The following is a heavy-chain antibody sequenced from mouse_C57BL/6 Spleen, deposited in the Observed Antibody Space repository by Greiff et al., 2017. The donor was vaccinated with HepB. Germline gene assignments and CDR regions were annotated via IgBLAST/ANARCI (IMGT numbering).Heavy chain of an antibody. D-gene: IGHD2-4*01. J-gene: IGHJ3*01. CDR3: ATGYDYDGFAY. CDR1: GFTFSDYG. V-gene: IGHV5-17*01. Sequence: EVQLQQSGGGLVKPGGSLKLSCAASGFTFSDYGMHWVRQAPEKGLEWVAYISSGSSTIYYADTVKGRFTISRDNAKNTLFLQMTSLRSEDTAMYYCATGYDYDGFAYWGQGTLVTVSA. CDR2: ISSGSSTI.